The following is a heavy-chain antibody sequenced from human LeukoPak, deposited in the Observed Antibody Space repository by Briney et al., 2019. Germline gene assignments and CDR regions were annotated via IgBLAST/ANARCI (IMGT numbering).Heavy chain of an antibody. CDR2: IYYSGST. V-gene: IGHV4-38-2*02. CDR3: ARGSRGSDPSRWFDP. J-gene: IGHJ5*02. CDR1: GYSISSGYY. D-gene: IGHD3-10*01. Sequence: SETLSLTCTVSGYSISSGYYWGWIRQPPGKGLEWIGSIYYSGSTYYNPSLKSRVTISVDTSKNQFSLKLSSVTAADTAVYYCARGSRGSDPSRWFDPWGQGTLVTVSS.